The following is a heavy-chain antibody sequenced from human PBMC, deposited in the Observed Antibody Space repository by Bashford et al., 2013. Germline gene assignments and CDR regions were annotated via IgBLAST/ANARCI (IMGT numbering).Heavy chain of an antibody. D-gene: IGHD3-22*01. CDR3: ARDRGDKRYYDSSGEGVFDY. CDR2: IYYSGST. J-gene: IGHJ4*02. CDR1: GGSISSGGYY. Sequence: SETLSLTCTVSGGSISSGGYYWSWIRQHPGKGLEWIGYIYYSGSTYYNPSLKSRVTISVDTSKNQFSLKLSSVTAADTAVYYCARDRGDKRYYDSSGEGVFDYVGPGNPGHRLL. V-gene: IGHV4-31*03.